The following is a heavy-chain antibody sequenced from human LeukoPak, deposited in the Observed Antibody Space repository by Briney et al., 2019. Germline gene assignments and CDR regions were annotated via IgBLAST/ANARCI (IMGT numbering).Heavy chain of an antibody. CDR2: ISYDGSNK. Sequence: PGRSLRLSCAASGFTFSSHATHWVRQAPGKGLEWVAVISYDGSNKYYADSVKGRFTISRDNSKNTLYLQMNSLRAEDTAVYYCTDPNETLRQSDYWGQGTLVTVSS. CDR1: GFTFSSHA. J-gene: IGHJ4*02. V-gene: IGHV3-30*04. CDR3: TDPNETLRQSDY. D-gene: IGHD1-1*01.